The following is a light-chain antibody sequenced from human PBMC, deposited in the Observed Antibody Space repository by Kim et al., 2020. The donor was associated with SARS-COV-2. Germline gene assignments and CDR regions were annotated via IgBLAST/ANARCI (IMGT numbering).Light chain of an antibody. CDR3: QHAYGSQIG. CDR2: GAS. Sequence: DIQLTQSPSSLSASVGDRVTITCRASQSISRYLNWYQQKPGKAPHMLVYGASTLQVGVPSRFRGSGSGTDFTLTITHLQSDDFGTYYCQHAYGSQIGFGQGTRLEIK. V-gene: IGKV1-39*01. CDR1: QSISRY. J-gene: IGKJ5*01.